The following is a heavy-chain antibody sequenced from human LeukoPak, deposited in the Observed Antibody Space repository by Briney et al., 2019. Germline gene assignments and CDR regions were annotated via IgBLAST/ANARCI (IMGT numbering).Heavy chain of an antibody. V-gene: IGHV3-21*01. CDR2: ISSSSSYI. CDR1: GFTFSSYS. J-gene: IGHJ4*02. D-gene: IGHD4/OR15-4a*01. CDR3: ARDTLGEGEDANYAVYYFDY. Sequence: GGSLRLSCAASGFTFSSYSMNWVRQAPGKGLEWVSSISSSSSYIYYADSVKGRFTISRDNAKNSLYLQMNSLRAEDTAVYYCARDTLGEGEDANYAVYYFDYWGQGTPVTVSS.